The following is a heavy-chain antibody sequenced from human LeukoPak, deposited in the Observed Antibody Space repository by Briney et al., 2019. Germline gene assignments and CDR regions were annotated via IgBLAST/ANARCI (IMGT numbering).Heavy chain of an antibody. V-gene: IGHV3-7*01. CDR2: IKEDGSET. CDR3: ARRKEVQTTFDC. Sequence: GGSLRLSCAASGFRFSNYWMSWVRHAPGKGLEWVTKIKEDGSETYYVDSVKGRFTISRDNAKNSLHLQMNSLRSKDTAVYYCARRKEVQTTFDCWGQGTLVTVSS. CDR1: GFRFSNYW. D-gene: IGHD4/OR15-4a*01. J-gene: IGHJ4*02.